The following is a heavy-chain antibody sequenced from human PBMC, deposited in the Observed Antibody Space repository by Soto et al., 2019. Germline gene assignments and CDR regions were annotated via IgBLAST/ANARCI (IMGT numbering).Heavy chain of an antibody. CDR1: GGTFSSYA. V-gene: IGHV1-69*01. J-gene: IGHJ5*02. CDR3: ARDWEQQLVRPAWFDP. D-gene: IGHD6-13*01. Sequence: QVQLVQSGAEVKKPGSSVKVSCKASGGTFSSYAISWVRQAPGQGLEWMGGIIPIFGTANYAQMFQGRVTITADESTSTAYMELSSLRSEDAAVYYCARDWEQQLVRPAWFDPWGQGTLVTVSS. CDR2: IIPIFGTA.